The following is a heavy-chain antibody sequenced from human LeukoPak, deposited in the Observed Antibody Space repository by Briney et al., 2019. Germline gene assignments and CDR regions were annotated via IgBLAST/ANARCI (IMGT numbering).Heavy chain of an antibody. D-gene: IGHD1-7*01. V-gene: IGHV3-30-3*01. J-gene: IGHJ4*02. CDR2: ISYDGSNK. CDR1: GFTFSSYA. Sequence: PGRSLRLSCAASGFTFSSYAMHWVRQAPGKGLEWVAVISYDGSNKYYADSVKGRFTISRDNSKNTLYLQMNSLRAEDTAVYYCAQNWNCDLWGQGTLVTVSS. CDR3: AQNWNCDL.